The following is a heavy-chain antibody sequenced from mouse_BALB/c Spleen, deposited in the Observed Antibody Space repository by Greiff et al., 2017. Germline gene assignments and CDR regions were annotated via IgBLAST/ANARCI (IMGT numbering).Heavy chain of an antibody. CDR3: ALYGYDWFAY. CDR2: IYWDDDK. Sequence: VKLMESGPGLLQPSQTLSLTCSFSGFSLSTSGMGVSWIRQPSGKGLEWLAHIYWDDDKRYNPSLKSRLTVSKDTSRNQVFLKITSVDTADTATYYCALYGYDWFAYGGQGTLVTVSA. J-gene: IGHJ3*01. CDR1: GFSLSTSGMG. D-gene: IGHD2-2*01. V-gene: IGHV8-12*01.